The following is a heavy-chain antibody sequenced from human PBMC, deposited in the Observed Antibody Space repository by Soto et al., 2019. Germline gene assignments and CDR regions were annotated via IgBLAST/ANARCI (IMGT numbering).Heavy chain of an antibody. Sequence: PSETLSLTCTVSGGSISSYYWSWIGQPPGKGLEWIGYIYYSGSTNYNPSLKSRVTISVDTSKNQFSLKLSSVTAADTAVYYCAREGITIFGVVTNNWFDPWGQGTLVTVS. D-gene: IGHD3-3*01. CDR1: GGSISSYY. V-gene: IGHV4-59*01. CDR2: IYYSGST. J-gene: IGHJ5*02. CDR3: AREGITIFGVVTNNWFDP.